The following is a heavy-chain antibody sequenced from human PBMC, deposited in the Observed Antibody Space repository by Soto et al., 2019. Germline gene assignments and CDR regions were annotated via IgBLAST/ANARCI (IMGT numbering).Heavy chain of an antibody. CDR1: GYTFSNSD. Sequence: QVQLVQSGAELKKPGASVKVSCKASGYTFSNSDMNWVRQATGQGPEWIGWVNPNNGDTGYAQKFQGRVTLTTDISTTTAYMELTSLRSEDTAIYYCAKVSRKGSAIDFDYWGQGTLITFSS. CDR3: AKVSRKGSAIDFDY. J-gene: IGHJ4*02. D-gene: IGHD3-10*01. V-gene: IGHV1-8*01. CDR2: VNPNNGDT.